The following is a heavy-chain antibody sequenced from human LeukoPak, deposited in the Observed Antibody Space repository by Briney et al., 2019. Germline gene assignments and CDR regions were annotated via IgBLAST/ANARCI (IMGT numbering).Heavy chain of an antibody. CDR3: ARDFGCSSTSCSNAFDI. V-gene: IGHV4-4*02. CDR1: GGSISSSNW. Sequence: SETLSLTCAVSGGSISSSNWWSWVRQPPGKGLEWIGEIYHSGSTNYNPSLKSRVTISVDKSKNQFSLKLSSVTAADTAVYYCARDFGCSSTSCSNAFDIWGQGTMVTVSS. D-gene: IGHD2-2*01. J-gene: IGHJ3*02. CDR2: IYHSGST.